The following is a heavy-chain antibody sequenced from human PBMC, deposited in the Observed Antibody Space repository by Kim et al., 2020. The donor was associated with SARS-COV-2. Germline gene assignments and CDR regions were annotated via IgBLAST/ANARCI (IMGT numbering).Heavy chain of an antibody. CDR3: ARVYKTPMVSGAFDY. J-gene: IGHJ4*02. Sequence: GGSLRLSCGASGFTFSTYWMSWVRQAPGKGLEWVANIKQDGSEKYYVDSVKGRFTISRDNAKNSLYLQMNSLRAEDTAVYYCARVYKTPMVSGAFDYWGQRTLVTVSS. D-gene: IGHD2-8*01. V-gene: IGHV3-7*03. CDR1: GFTFSTYW. CDR2: IKQDGSEK.